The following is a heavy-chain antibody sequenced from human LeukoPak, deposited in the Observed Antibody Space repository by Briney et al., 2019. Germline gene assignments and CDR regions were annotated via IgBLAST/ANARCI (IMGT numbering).Heavy chain of an antibody. CDR3: ATHQSGYADS. CDR1: GVSISSSIYY. V-gene: IGHV4-39*01. D-gene: IGHD3-3*01. Sequence: SETLSLTCTVSGVSISSSIYYWGWIRQPPGKGLEWIGSIYYSGSTYYNPSLKSRVTISVDTSKNQFSLKLSSVTAADTAVYYCATHQSGYADSWGQGTLVTVSS. CDR2: IYYSGST. J-gene: IGHJ4*02.